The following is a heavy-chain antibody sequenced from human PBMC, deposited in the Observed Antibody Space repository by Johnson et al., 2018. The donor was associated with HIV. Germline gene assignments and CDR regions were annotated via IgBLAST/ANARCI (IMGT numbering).Heavy chain of an antibody. J-gene: IGHJ3*02. D-gene: IGHD4-11*01. CDR3: ARGNDYSNYGAFDI. CDR1: GFTFDDYG. CDR2: IYSGGST. V-gene: IGHV3-66*01. Sequence: VQLVESGGGVVRPGGSLRLSCAASGFTFDDYGMSWVRQAPGKGLEWVSVIYSGGSTHYADSVKGRFTISRDNSKNTLYLQMNSLRAEDTAVYYCARGNDYSNYGAFDIWGQGTMVTVSS.